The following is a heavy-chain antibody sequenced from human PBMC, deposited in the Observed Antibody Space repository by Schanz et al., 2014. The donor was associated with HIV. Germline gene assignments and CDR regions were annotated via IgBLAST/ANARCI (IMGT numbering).Heavy chain of an antibody. D-gene: IGHD5-12*01. Sequence: DVQLVESGGGLEQPGGSLRLSCAASGFMFSTYAMHWVRQAPGKGLEWVSKINSGSTIKNYADSVKGRFTISRDNAKNSLYLQMNSLREDDTAIYYCVRDCVSGCPADYWVQGTLVTVSS. V-gene: IGHV3-48*02. J-gene: IGHJ4*02. CDR3: VRDCVSGCPADY. CDR1: GFMFSTYA. CDR2: INSGSTIK.